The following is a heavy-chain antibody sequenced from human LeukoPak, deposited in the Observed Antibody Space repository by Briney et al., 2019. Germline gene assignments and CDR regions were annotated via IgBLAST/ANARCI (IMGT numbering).Heavy chain of an antibody. J-gene: IGHJ4*02. CDR1: GFTFDDYA. V-gene: IGHV3-9*01. D-gene: IGHD1-26*01. CDR3: LGFDY. Sequence: PGRSLRLSCAASGFTFDDYAMHWVRQAPGKGLEWVSGISWNSGSIGYADSVKGRFTIFRDNAKNSLYLQMNSLRAEDTALYYCLGFDYWGQGTLVTVSS. CDR2: ISWNSGSI.